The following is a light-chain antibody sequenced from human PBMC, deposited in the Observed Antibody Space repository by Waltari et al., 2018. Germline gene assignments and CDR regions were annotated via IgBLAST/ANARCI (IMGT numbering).Light chain of an antibody. J-gene: IGKJ4*01. V-gene: IGKV1-9*01. Sequence: DIQLTQSPSFLSASVGDRVTITCRASQGITTYLVWYQQKPGKAPKVLIYAASTLQSGVPSRFRGSGSGTEFTRTITSLQPEDFATDYCQQVNGYPLTFGGGTKVEIK. CDR2: AAS. CDR3: QQVNGYPLT. CDR1: QGITTY.